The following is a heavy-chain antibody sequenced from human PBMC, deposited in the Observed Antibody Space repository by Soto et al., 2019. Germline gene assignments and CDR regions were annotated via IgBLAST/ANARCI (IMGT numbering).Heavy chain of an antibody. CDR1: GFIFSGYH. V-gene: IGHV3-11*01. CDR2: ITSSGSTI. J-gene: IGHJ4*02. CDR3: ARDAPPFY. Sequence: PGGSLRLSCAASGFIFSGYHMSWIRQAPGKGLEWISSITSSGSTIYYADSVKGRFTISRDNAKNSLYLQMSSLRAEDTAVYYCARDAPPFYWGQGTLVTVSS.